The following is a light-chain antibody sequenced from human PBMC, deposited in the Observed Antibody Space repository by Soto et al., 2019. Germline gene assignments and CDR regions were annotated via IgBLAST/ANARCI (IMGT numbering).Light chain of an antibody. CDR2: EVI. CDR1: SSDVGGYNY. V-gene: IGLV2-8*01. CDR3: ISYAGSNNLV. J-gene: IGLJ2*01. Sequence: QSALTQPPSASGSPGQSVTISCTGTSSDVGGYNYVSWYQQHPGKAPKLMIYEVIKRPSGVPDRFAGSKSGNTASLTVSGHQAEDEADYCCISYAGSNNLVFGGGTKLTVL.